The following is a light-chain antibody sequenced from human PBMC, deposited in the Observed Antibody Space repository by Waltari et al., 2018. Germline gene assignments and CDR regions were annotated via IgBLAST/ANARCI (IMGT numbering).Light chain of an antibody. CDR2: GAS. J-gene: IGKJ1*01. CDR3: QHYVRLPVT. V-gene: IGKV3-20*01. CDR1: QSVSRT. Sequence: SCRARQSVSRTLAWYQQKPGQAPRLLIYGASTRATGIPERFSGGGSGTDCSLTISRLEPEDFAVYYCQHYVRLPVTFGQGTKVEIK.